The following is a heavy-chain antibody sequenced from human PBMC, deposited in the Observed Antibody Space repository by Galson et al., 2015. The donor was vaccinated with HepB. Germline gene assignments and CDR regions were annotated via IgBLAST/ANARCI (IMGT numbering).Heavy chain of an antibody. CDR2: ISSSGSTI. D-gene: IGHD6-13*01. J-gene: IGHJ5*02. CDR1: GFTFSSYE. Sequence: SLRLSCAASGFTFSSYEMNWVRQAPGKGPEWVSYISSSGSTIYYADSVKGRFTISRDNAKNTLYLQMNSLRAEDTAVYYCARAGSSWYGGAWFDPWGQGTLVTVSS. CDR3: ARAGSSWYGGAWFDP. V-gene: IGHV3-48*03.